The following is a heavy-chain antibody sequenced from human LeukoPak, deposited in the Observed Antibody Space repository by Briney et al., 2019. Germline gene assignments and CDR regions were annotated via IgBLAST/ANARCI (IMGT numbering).Heavy chain of an antibody. CDR3: ARINDYVWGSYRFDY. V-gene: IGHV3-7*01. J-gene: IGHJ4*02. D-gene: IGHD3-16*02. CDR1: GFTFSSYW. Sequence: GGSLRLSCAASGFTFSSYWMSWVRQAPGKGLEWVANIKQDGSEKYYVDSVKGRFTISRDNAKNSLYLQMNSLRAEDTAVYYCARINDYVWGSYRFDYWGQGTPVTVSS. CDR2: IKQDGSEK.